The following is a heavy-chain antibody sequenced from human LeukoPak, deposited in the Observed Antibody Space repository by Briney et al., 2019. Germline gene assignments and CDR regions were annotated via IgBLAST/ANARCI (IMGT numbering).Heavy chain of an antibody. Sequence: GGSLRLSCAASGFTFTSSAMNWVRQAPGKGLEWVSVISGSGGSTSYADSVKGRFTISRDNSKNTLYLQMNSLRVEDTAVYYCAKDRALVRSAYFDYWGQGTLVIVSS. CDR3: AKDRALVRSAYFDY. J-gene: IGHJ4*02. D-gene: IGHD2-21*01. CDR2: ISGSGGST. V-gene: IGHV3-23*01. CDR1: GFTFTSSA.